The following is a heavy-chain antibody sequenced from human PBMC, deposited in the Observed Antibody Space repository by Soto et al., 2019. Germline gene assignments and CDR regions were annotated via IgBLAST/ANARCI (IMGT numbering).Heavy chain of an antibody. CDR3: ARARNRPRIVVVVAAPNWFDP. J-gene: IGHJ5*02. CDR1: GGSFSGYY. CDR2: INHSGST. Sequence: SETLSLTCAVYGGSFSGYYWSWIRQPPGKGLEWIGEINHSGSTNYNPSLKSRVTISVDTSKNQFSLKLSSVTAADTAVYYCARARNRPRIVVVVAAPNWFDPWGQGTLVTVSS. V-gene: IGHV4-34*01. D-gene: IGHD2-15*01.